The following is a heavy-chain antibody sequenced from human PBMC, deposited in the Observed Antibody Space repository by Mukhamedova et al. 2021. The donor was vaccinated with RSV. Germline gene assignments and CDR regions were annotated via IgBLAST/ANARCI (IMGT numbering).Heavy chain of an antibody. J-gene: IGHJ4*02. CDR2: T. V-gene: IGHV3-15*01. Sequence: TDYAAPVKGRFTISRDDSKNTLYLQMNSLKTEDTAVYYCTSPLAGRFDYWGQGTLVTVSS. CDR3: TSPLAGRFDY.